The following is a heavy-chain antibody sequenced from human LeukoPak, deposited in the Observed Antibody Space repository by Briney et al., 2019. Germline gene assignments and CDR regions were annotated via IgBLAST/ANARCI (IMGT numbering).Heavy chain of an antibody. J-gene: IGHJ4*02. D-gene: IGHD1-1*01. Sequence: GGSLRLSCAASGFTVSSNYMSWVRQAPGKGLEWVSVIYSGGSTNYADSVKGRFTISRDNSKNTLYLQMNSLRAEDTAVYYCARTNWNDADYWGQGTLVTVSS. CDR2: IYSGGST. CDR3: ARTNWNDADY. CDR1: GFTVSSNY. V-gene: IGHV3-66*02.